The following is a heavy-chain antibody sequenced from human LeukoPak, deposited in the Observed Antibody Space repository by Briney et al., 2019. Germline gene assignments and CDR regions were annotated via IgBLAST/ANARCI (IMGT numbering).Heavy chain of an antibody. J-gene: IGHJ6*02. D-gene: IGHD2-2*02. V-gene: IGHV4-34*01. CDR2: INRSGST. Sequence: PSETLSLTCAAYGGSFSGYYWSWIRQPPGKGLEWIGEINRSGSTNYNPSLKRRVTISVDTSKNQFSLKLSSVTAADTAVYYCARFKYCSSTSCYITYYYGMDVWGQGTTVTVSS. CDR1: GGSFSGYY. CDR3: ARFKYCSSTSCYITYYYGMDV.